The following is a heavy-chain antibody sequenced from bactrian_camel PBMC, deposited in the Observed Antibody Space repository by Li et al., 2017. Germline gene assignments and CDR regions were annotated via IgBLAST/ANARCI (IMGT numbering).Heavy chain of an antibody. J-gene: IGHJ4*01. Sequence: VQLVESGGGSVQAGGTLTLSCVASGDTFNNFFMAWFRQAPGNEREGVAAIDRTGAATHTYSVSGRFTISQDNVQNTLYLQMNSLKAEDTAMYYCASGLRLPTRCRYNNWGQGTQVTVS. V-gene: IGHV3S53*01. D-gene: IGHD2*01. CDR3: ASGLRLPTRCRYNN. CDR1: GDTFNNFF. CDR2: IDRTGAA.